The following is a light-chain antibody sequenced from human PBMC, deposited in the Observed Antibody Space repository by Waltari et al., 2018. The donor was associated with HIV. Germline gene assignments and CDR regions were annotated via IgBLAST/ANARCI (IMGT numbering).Light chain of an antibody. J-gene: IGKJ2*01. Sequence: DVQMTQSPSSLSPSFVARVTIPCRASQNINNYLNWFHQKPGKVPEILIFGASTLRGGVPSRLRASGSGTDFTLNISGLQTEDCGSYYCQQSYSTPYTFGQVTKV. CDR3: QQSYSTPYT. V-gene: IGKV1-39*01. CDR2: GAS. CDR1: QNINNY.